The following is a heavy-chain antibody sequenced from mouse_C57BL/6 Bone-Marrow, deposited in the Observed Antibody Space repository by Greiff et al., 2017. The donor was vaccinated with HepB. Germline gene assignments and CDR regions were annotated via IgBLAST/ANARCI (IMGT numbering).Heavy chain of an antibody. Sequence: VQLQQSGAELARPGASVKLSCKASGYTFTSYGISWVKQRTGQGLEWIGEIYPRSGNTYYNEKFKGKATLTADKSSSTAYMELRSLTSEDSAVYFCASSPSIYYYGSSYFYYAMDYWGQGTSVTVSS. CDR3: ASSPSIYYYGSSYFYYAMDY. CDR2: IYPRSGNT. CDR1: GYTFTSYG. J-gene: IGHJ4*01. D-gene: IGHD1-1*01. V-gene: IGHV1-81*01.